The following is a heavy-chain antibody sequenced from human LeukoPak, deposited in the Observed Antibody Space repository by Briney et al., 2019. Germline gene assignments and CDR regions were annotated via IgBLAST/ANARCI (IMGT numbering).Heavy chain of an antibody. V-gene: IGHV3-66*01. Sequence: PGGSLRLSCGASGFTVSSNYMSWVRQAPGKGLEWVSVIYSGGSTYYADSVKGRFTISRDNSKNTLYLQMNSLRAEDTAVYYCARELTYSSGWYGYFDLWGRGTLVTISS. CDR3: ARELTYSSGWYGYFDL. CDR2: IYSGGST. CDR1: GFTVSSNY. J-gene: IGHJ2*01. D-gene: IGHD6-19*01.